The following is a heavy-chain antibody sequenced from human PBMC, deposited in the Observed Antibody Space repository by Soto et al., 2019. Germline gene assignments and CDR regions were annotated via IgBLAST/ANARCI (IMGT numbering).Heavy chain of an antibody. CDR2: INPNSGGT. J-gene: IGHJ5*02. CDR1: GYTFTGYY. Sequence: GASVKVSCKASGYTFTGYYMHWVRQAPGQGLEWMGWINPNSGGTNYAQKFQGWVTMTRDTSISTAYMELSRLRSDDTAVYYCARDASIAAARARFDPWGQGTLVTVS. CDR3: ARDASIAAARARFDP. D-gene: IGHD6-13*01. V-gene: IGHV1-2*04.